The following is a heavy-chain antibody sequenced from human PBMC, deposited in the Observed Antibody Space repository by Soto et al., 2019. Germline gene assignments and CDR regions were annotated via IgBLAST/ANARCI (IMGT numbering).Heavy chain of an antibody. D-gene: IGHD4-17*01. CDR2: IYGDNDK. CDR3: AHCTLHDYGDYDPGTSHVFDS. V-gene: IGHV2-5*02. CDR1: GFSLSNSGVE. J-gene: IGHJ4*02. Sequence: SGPTLVNPTQTLTVTCTFSGFSLSNSGVEVTWISQPPRKALEWLALIYGDNDKRYSPSLKTRLTINKDTSKNQVVLTMTNMDPVDTATYYCAHCTLHDYGDYDPGTSHVFDSWGQGALVTVSS.